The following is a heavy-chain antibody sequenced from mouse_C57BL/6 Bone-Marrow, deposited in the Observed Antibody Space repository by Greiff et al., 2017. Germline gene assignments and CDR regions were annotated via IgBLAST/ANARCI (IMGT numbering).Heavy chain of an antibody. CDR3: AMGGDGYFDV. V-gene: IGHV5-16*01. J-gene: IGHJ1*03. CDR2: INYYGSST. D-gene: IGHD3-3*01. CDR1: GFTFSDYY. Sequence: EVKLVESEGGLVQPGSSMKLSCTASGFTFSDYYMAWVRQVPEKGLEWVANINYYGSSTYYLDSLQSRFIISRDNAKNILYLQMSSLKSEDTATYYCAMGGDGYFDVWGTGTTVTVSS.